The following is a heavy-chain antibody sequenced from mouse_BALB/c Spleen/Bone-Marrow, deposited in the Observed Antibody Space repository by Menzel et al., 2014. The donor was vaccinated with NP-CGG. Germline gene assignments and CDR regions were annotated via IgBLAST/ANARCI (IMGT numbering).Heavy chain of an antibody. J-gene: IGHJ2*01. D-gene: IGHD2-3*01. CDR2: IYPGDGDT. CDR3: ARGRGWYLDY. CDR1: GYAISSYW. Sequence: VQLQQSGAELVRPGSSVKISCKASGYAISSYWMNWVKQRPGQGLEWIGQIYPGDGDTNYNGKFKGKATLTADKSSSTAYMQISSLTSEDSAVYFCARGRGWYLDYWGQGTTPTVPS. V-gene: IGHV1-80*01.